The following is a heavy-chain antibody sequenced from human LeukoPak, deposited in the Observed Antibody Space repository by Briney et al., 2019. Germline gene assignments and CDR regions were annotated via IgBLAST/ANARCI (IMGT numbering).Heavy chain of an antibody. CDR2: IIPIFGTA. J-gene: IGHJ5*02. Sequence: SVKVSCKASGGTFSNYAISWVRQAPGQGLEWMGGIIPIFGTANYAQKFQGRVTVTADESTSTAYMELSSLRSEDTAVYYCARDRPGRYCSTISCYSASPFDPWGQGTLVTVSS. CDR3: ARDRPGRYCSTISCYSASPFDP. CDR1: GGTFSNYA. D-gene: IGHD2-2*02. V-gene: IGHV1-69*13.